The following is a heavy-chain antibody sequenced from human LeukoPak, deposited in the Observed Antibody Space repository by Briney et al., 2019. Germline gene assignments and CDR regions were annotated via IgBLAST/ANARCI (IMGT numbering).Heavy chain of an antibody. V-gene: IGHV3-21*04. J-gene: IGHJ4*02. CDR2: ISSSSSYI. Sequence: PGGSLRLSCAASGFTFSSYSMNWVRQAPGKGLKWVSSISSSSSYIYYADSVKGRFTISRDNSKNTLYLQMNSLRAEDTAVYYCARGETYYYDSSGYYEEGYWGQGTLFTVSS. CDR3: ARGETYYYDSSGYYEEGY. D-gene: IGHD3-22*01. CDR1: GFTFSSYS.